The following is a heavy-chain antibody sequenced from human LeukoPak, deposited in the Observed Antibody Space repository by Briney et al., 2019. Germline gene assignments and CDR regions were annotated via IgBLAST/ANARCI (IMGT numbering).Heavy chain of an antibody. CDR2: ISSTCTYI. V-gene: IGHV3-21*01. J-gene: IGHJ6*03. CDR1: GFTFSSYT. Sequence: GGSLRLSCAASGFTFSSYTMNWVRQAPGKGLEWVSSISSTCTYIYCADSLKDRFTISRDNAKNSLYLQMNSLRAEDTAVYYCARDTARGPLVFMDVWGKGTTVTVSS. CDR3: ARDTARGPLVFMDV. D-gene: IGHD5-18*01.